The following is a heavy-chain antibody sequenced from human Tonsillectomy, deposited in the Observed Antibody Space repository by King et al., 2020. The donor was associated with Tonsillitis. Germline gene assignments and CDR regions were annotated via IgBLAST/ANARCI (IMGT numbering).Heavy chain of an antibody. CDR1: GFTFSNAW. V-gene: IGHV3-15*01. CDR2: IKSKTDGGTT. CDR3: TTEAFDCSSTSCYYYYYYYMDV. D-gene: IGHD2-2*01. J-gene: IGHJ6*03. Sequence: QLVQSGGGLVKPGGSLRLSCAASGFTFSNAWMSWVRQAPGKGLEWVGRIKSKTDGGTTDYAAPVKGRFTISRVDSKNTLYLQMNSLKTEDTAVYYCTTEAFDCSSTSCYYYYYYYMDVWGKGTTVTVSS.